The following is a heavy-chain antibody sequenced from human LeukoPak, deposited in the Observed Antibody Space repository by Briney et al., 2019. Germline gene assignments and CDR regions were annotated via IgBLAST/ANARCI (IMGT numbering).Heavy chain of an antibody. V-gene: IGHV1-69*05. D-gene: IGHD3-22*01. J-gene: IGHJ4*02. Sequence: GASVKVSCKASGGTFSSYAISWVRQAPGQGLEWMGRIIPIFGTANYAQKFQGRVTITTDESTSTAYMELSSLRSEATAVYYCARESIYYDSSGYYFDYWGQGTLVTVSS. CDR2: IIPIFGTA. CDR1: GGTFSSYA. CDR3: ARESIYYDSSGYYFDY.